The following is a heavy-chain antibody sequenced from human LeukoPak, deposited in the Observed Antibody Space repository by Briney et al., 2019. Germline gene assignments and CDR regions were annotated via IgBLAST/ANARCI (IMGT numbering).Heavy chain of an antibody. CDR3: ARDWGCSSTSCYIPLYYFDY. V-gene: IGHV1-2*02. Sequence: ASVKVSCKASGYTFTGYYMHWVRQAPGQGLEWMGWINPNSGGTNYAQKFQGRVTMTRDTSISTAYMELSRLRSDDTAAYYCARDWGCSSTSCYIPLYYFDYWGQGTPVTVSS. CDR2: INPNSGGT. CDR1: GYTFTGYY. D-gene: IGHD2-2*02. J-gene: IGHJ4*02.